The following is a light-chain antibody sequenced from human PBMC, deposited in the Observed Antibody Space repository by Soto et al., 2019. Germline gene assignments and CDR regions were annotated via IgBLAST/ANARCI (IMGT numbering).Light chain of an antibody. CDR3: QQYGTSPPLT. CDR2: DSS. J-gene: IGKJ4*01. Sequence: EIVLTQFPATLSLSPGDGATLSCRASQSVSSYLAWYQQKRGQAPRLLIYDSSNRATGIPARFSGSGSGTDFSLIISSLEPEDFAVYYCQQYGTSPPLTFGAGTRVEV. V-gene: IGKV3-11*01. CDR1: QSVSSY.